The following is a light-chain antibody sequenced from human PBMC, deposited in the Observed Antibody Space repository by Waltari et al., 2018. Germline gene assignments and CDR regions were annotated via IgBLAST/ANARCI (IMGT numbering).Light chain of an antibody. V-gene: IGLV2-23*02. Sequence: QSGLAQPASASGSPGQSITITCTGTSSAVGNYNLVSWYQQRLGKAPRLLIYEVTKRAPGTSDRFSASKSGNTASLSISGLQAQEDEADYYCCSYVGLGTYVFGTGTKVTV. CDR3: CSYVGLGTYV. J-gene: IGLJ1*01. CDR1: SSAVGNYNL. CDR2: EVT.